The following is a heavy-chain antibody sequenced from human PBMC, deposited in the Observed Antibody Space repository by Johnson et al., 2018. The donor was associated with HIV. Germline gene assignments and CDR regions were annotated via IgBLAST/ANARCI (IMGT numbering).Heavy chain of an antibody. V-gene: IGHV3-66*01. CDR2: IYSGDST. CDR1: GLTVSTND. D-gene: IGHD4-17*01. CDR3: ARDAKVDYGDAFDI. Sequence: VRLVESGGDLVKAGGSLRLSCAASGLTVSTNDINWVRQAPGKGLEWVAIIYSGDSTYYADSLEGRFTISRDKSKNTVYLQMNSLRAEDTAVYYCARDAKVDYGDAFDIWGQGTMVTVSS. J-gene: IGHJ3*02.